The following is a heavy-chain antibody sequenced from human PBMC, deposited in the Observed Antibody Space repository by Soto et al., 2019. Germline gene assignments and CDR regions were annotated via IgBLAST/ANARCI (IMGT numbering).Heavy chain of an antibody. CDR3: AREAAAGTSTRFDY. D-gene: IGHD6-13*01. CDR1: GYTFTGYY. J-gene: IGHJ4*02. Sequence: ASVKVSCKASGYTFTGYYMHWVRQAPGQGLEWMGWINPNSGGTNYAQKFQGWVTMTRDTSISTAYMELSRLRSDDTAVYYCAREAAAGTSTRFDYWGQGTLVTVSS. CDR2: INPNSGGT. V-gene: IGHV1-2*04.